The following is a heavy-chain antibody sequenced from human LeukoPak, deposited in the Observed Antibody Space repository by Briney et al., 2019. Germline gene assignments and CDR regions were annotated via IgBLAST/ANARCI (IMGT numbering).Heavy chain of an antibody. CDR2: INYSGSS. CDR1: GGSISSSSYY. J-gene: IGHJ5*02. V-gene: IGHV4-39*01. D-gene: IGHD3-10*01. Sequence: SETLSLTCTASGGSISSSSYYWGWIRQPPGKGLEWIGSINYSGSSYYNPSLKSRVTISVDTSKNQFSLKLSAVTAADTAVYYCASLYGSGRYYNANNWFDPWGQGTLVTVSA. CDR3: ASLYGSGRYYNANNWFDP.